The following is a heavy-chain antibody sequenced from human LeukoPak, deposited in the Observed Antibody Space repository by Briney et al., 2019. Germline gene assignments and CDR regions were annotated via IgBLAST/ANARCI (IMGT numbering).Heavy chain of an antibody. V-gene: IGHV3-53*01. CDR3: ARDLNYGTPFDY. J-gene: IGHJ4*02. Sequence: PGGSLRLSCAASGFTFSSYGMHWVRQAPGKGLEWVSVIYSGGSTYYADSVKGRFTISRDNSKNTLYLQMNSLRAEDTAVYYCARDLNYGTPFDYWGQGTLVTVSS. CDR2: IYSGGST. D-gene: IGHD2-15*01. CDR1: GFTFSSYG.